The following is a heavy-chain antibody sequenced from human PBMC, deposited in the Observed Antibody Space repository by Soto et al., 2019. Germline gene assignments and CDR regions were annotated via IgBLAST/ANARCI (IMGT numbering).Heavy chain of an antibody. V-gene: IGHV4-4*02. CDR2: IYHSGST. Sequence: QVQLQESGPGLVKPSETLSLTCAVYGGSISSNKWWSWVRQPPGKGLEWIGEIYHSGSTNYNPSLKSPVTISLDKSKNQFSLKLTSVTAADSAVYYCARDDHIVVVPTSLGAMDVWGQGTTGTVSS. CDR3: ARDDHIVVVPTSLGAMDV. J-gene: IGHJ6*02. CDR1: GGSISSNKW. D-gene: IGHD2-2*01.